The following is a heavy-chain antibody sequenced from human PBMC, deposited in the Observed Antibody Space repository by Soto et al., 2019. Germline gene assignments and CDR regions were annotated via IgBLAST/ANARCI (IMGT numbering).Heavy chain of an antibody. CDR2: IGSVGGDT. V-gene: IGHV3-23*01. CDR1: GFTFYSYA. Sequence: EVQLLESGGGLVQPGGSLRLSCAASGFTFYSYAMSWVRQAPGKGLEWVSTIGSVGGDTYYADSVKGRFTISRDDSKNTLLLQMNSLRAEDTAVYYCVKDRMAYNSVWDPFDIWGQGPMVTVSS. J-gene: IGHJ3*02. D-gene: IGHD1-20*01. CDR3: VKDRMAYNSVWDPFDI.